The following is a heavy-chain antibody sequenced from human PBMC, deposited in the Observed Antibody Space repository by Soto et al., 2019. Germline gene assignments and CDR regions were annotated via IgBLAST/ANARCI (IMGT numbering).Heavy chain of an antibody. J-gene: IGHJ4*02. CDR2: ISGGGGTT. CDR3: AKRYYDILTGYDD. D-gene: IGHD3-9*01. V-gene: IGHV3-23*01. CDR1: GFTFSSYA. Sequence: GGSLRLSCAASGFTFSSYAMSWVRQAPGKGLEWVSAISGGGGTTYYADSVKGRFTISRDNSKNTLYLQMNSLRAEDTAVYYCAKRYYDILTGYDDWGQGTLVTVSS.